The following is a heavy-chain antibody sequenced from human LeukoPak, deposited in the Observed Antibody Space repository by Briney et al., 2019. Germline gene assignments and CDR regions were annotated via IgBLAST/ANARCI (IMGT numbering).Heavy chain of an antibody. CDR1: GFTFNNYA. V-gene: IGHV3-23*01. Sequence: PGGSLRLSCAASGFTFNNYAMSWVRQAPGKGLEWVSAISGSGGSTYYVDSVKGRFTISRDNSKNTLYLQMNSLRAEDTVLYYCASLDYFDSSDYGDYWGQGTLVTVSS. CDR2: ISGSGGST. J-gene: IGHJ4*02. D-gene: IGHD3-22*01. CDR3: ASLDYFDSSDYGDY.